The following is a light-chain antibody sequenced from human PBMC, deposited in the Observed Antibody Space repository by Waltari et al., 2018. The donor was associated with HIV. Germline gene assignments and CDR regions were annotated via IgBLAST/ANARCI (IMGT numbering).Light chain of an antibody. Sequence: QSVLTQPPSVSGAPGQRVTISCTGSRSNIGAGYDVHWYQHLPGTVPKLLIYGNSDRPSGVPDRFSVSKSGTSASLAITGLQAEDEAHYYCQSYDSSLSGWVFGGGTKLTVL. CDR3: QSYDSSLSGWV. CDR1: RSNIGAGYD. V-gene: IGLV1-40*01. J-gene: IGLJ3*02. CDR2: GNS.